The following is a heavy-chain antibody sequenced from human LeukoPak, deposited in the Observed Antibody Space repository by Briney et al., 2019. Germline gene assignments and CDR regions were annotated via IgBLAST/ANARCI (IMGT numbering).Heavy chain of an antibody. CDR3: ARELGVLRFLEWLPYYFDY. V-gene: IGHV1-2*02. CDR1: GYTFTGYY. J-gene: IGHJ4*02. D-gene: IGHD3-3*01. Sequence: ASVKVSCKASGYTFTGYYIHWVRQAPGQGLEWMGWINPNSGGTNYAQKFQGRVTITADKSTSTAYMELSSLRSEDTAVYYCARELGVLRFLEWLPYYFDYWGQGTLVTVSS. CDR2: INPNSGGT.